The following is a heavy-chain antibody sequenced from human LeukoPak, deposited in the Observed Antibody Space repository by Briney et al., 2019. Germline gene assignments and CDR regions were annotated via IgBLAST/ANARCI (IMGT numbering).Heavy chain of an antibody. J-gene: IGHJ4*02. CDR2: LYSSGTT. CDR1: GGSISSGSNY. D-gene: IGHD3-16*01. Sequence: SQTLSLTCTVSGGSISSGSNYWSWIRQSAGKGLEWIGRLYSSGTTNYNPSLKSRVTISVDTSKNQFSLKLSSVTAADTAVYHCARDLGSGYSDYWGQGTLVTVSS. V-gene: IGHV4-61*02. CDR3: ARDLGSGYSDY.